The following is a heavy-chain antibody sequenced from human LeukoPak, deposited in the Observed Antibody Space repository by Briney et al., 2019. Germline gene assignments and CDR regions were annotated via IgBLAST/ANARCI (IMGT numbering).Heavy chain of an antibody. CDR3: ARERSVMVRGNLNWFDP. D-gene: IGHD3-10*01. CDR2: INPNSGGT. J-gene: IGHJ5*02. CDR1: GYTFTGYY. V-gene: IGHV1-2*02. Sequence: ASVKVSCKASGYTFTGYYVHWVRQAPGQGLEWMGWINPNSGGTNYAQKFQGRVTMTRDTSISTAYMELSRLRSDDTAVYYCARERSVMVRGNLNWFDPWGQGTLVTVSS.